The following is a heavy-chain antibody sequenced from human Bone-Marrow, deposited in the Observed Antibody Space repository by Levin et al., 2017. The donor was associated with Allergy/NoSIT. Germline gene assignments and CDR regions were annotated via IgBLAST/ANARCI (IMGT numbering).Heavy chain of an antibody. Sequence: SGPTLVKPTQTLTLTCSFSGFSLTTGGVAVGWVRQSPGGALGGPARLSGVGVNGYGPSLKASPSITRDTSDDEVVLTVTAVDSVDSATYFCAHSSQAYFGEFSHWGQGIPVTVSS. CDR2: LSGVGVN. V-gene: IGHV2-5*05. J-gene: IGHJ4*02. CDR1: GFSLTTGGVA. D-gene: IGHD3-10*01. CDR3: AHSSQAYFGEFSH.